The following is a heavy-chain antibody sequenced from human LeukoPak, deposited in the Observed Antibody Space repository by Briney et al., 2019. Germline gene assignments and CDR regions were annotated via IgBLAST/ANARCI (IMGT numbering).Heavy chain of an antibody. CDR3: ARGRTRGGYSSGYYFGY. J-gene: IGHJ4*02. CDR1: GGSFSGYY. Sequence: SETLSLTCAVYGGSFSGYYWSWIRQPPGKGLEWIGEINHSGSTNYNPSLKSRVTISVDTSKNQFSLKLSSVTAADTAVYYCARGRTRGGYSSGYYFGYWGQGTLVTVSS. D-gene: IGHD3-22*01. CDR2: INHSGST. V-gene: IGHV4-34*01.